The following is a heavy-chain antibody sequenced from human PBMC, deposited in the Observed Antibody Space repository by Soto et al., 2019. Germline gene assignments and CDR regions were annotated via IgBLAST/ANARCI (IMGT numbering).Heavy chain of an antibody. V-gene: IGHV1-69*13. CDR1: GGTFSSYA. Sequence: GASVKVSCKASGGTFSSYAISWLRQAPGQGLEWMGGIIPIFGTANYAQKFQGRVTITADESTSTAYMELSSLRSEDTAVYYCARVSGELRSAFDIWGQGTMVTVSS. J-gene: IGHJ3*02. CDR2: IIPIFGTA. D-gene: IGHD1-26*01. CDR3: ARVSGELRSAFDI.